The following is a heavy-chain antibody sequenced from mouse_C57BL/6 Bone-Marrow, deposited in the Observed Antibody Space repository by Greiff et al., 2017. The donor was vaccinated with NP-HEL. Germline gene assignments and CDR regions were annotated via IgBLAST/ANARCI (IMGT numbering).Heavy chain of an antibody. J-gene: IGHJ3*01. Sequence: VKLMESGAELVRPGASVTLSCKASGYTFTDYEMHWVKQTPVHGLEWIGAIDPETGGTAYNQKFKGKAILTADKSSSTAYMELRSLTSEDSAVYYCTREDDGYYSFAYWGQGTLVTVSA. V-gene: IGHV1-15*01. CDR3: TREDDGYYSFAY. D-gene: IGHD2-3*01. CDR2: IDPETGGT. CDR1: GYTFTDYE.